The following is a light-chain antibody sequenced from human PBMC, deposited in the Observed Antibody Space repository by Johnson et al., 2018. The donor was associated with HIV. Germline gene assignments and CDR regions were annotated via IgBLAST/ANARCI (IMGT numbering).Light chain of an antibody. V-gene: IGLV1-51*02. CDR1: SSNIGNNY. Sequence: QSVLTQPPSVSAAPGQKVTISCSGSSSNIGNNYVSWYQQLPGTAPKLLICENNKRPSGIPDRFSGSRSGTSATLGITGLQTGDEADYYCGTWDSSLSATVCGTGTKVTVL. CDR3: GTWDSSLSATV. J-gene: IGLJ1*01. CDR2: ENN.